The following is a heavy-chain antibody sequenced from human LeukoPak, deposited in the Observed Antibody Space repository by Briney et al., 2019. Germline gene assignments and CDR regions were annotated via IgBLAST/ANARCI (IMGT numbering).Heavy chain of an antibody. J-gene: IGHJ4*02. Sequence: SETLSLTCTVSGGSISTDNCYWGWIRQPPGKGLEWIGSIYYNGNTYYNPSLKSRVTISVDTSKNQFSLKVNSVTTADTAVYYCARGGDADVLTGRTTLPVDYWGQGTLVTVSS. CDR3: ARGGDADVLTGRTTLPVDY. D-gene: IGHD3-9*01. V-gene: IGHV4-39*07. CDR1: GGSISTDNCY. CDR2: IYYNGNT.